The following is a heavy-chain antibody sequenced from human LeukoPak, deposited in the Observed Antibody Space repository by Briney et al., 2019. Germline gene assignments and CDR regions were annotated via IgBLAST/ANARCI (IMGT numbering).Heavy chain of an antibody. J-gene: IGHJ4*02. Sequence: ASVKVSCKASGYTFTGYYMHWVRQAPGQGLEWMGWINPNSGGTNYAQKFQGRVTMTRDTSISTAYMELSRLRSDDTAVYYCARGQKSRSGGSCLGCWGQGTLVTVSS. V-gene: IGHV1-2*02. CDR3: ARGQKSRSGGSCLGC. CDR2: INPNSGGT. CDR1: GYTFTGYY. D-gene: IGHD2-15*01.